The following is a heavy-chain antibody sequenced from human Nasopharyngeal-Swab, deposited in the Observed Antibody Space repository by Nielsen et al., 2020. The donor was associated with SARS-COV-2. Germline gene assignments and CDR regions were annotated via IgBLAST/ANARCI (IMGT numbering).Heavy chain of an antibody. J-gene: IGHJ5*02. CDR2: FIPILGIA. D-gene: IGHD1-1*01. V-gene: IGHV1-69*10. CDR3: ARAAQLERRLYWFDP. Sequence: WVRQAPGQGLEWMGGFIPILGIANYAQKFQGRVTITADKSTSTAYMELSSLRSEDTAVYYCARAAQLERRLYWFDPWGQGTLVTVSS.